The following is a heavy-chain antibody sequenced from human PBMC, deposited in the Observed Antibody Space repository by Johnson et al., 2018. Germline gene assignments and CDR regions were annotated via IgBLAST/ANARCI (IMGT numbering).Heavy chain of an antibody. V-gene: IGHV1-69*06. CDR3: ARERGGSGNNPGTFHI. J-gene: IGHJ3*02. CDR2: IIPIFGTA. CDR1: GGTFSSYA. D-gene: IGHD6-19*01. Sequence: QVQLVESGAEVKKPGSSVKVSCKASGGTFSSYAISWVRQAPGQGLEWMGGIIPIFGTANYAQKFQGRVTMTRDTSTSSVYMDLSSLRSEGTAGYYCARERGGSGNNPGTFHIWGQGTMVTVSS.